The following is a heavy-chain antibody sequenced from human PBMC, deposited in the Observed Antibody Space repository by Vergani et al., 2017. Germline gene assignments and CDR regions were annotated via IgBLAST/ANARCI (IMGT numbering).Heavy chain of an antibody. Sequence: EVELVQSGPEMRKPGESLKISCKGSEYSFGNYCIGWVRQMPGKGLEWMGIIYPADSDTRYSPSLQGQVTISADKSISTAFLQWDSLKASDTALYYCARHTTYTDSWGQGTLVTVSS. CDR3: ARHTTYTDS. D-gene: IGHD1-1*01. V-gene: IGHV5-51*01. J-gene: IGHJ4*02. CDR1: EYSFGNYC. CDR2: IYPADSDT.